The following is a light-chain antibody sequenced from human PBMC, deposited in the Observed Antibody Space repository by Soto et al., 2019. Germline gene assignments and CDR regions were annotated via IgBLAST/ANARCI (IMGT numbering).Light chain of an antibody. CDR2: RVS. J-gene: IGKJ2*01. CDR3: MEATQYRPYT. Sequence: DVALTQTPLSSPVTLGQPASISCRSSQSLVHSDGNTYLNWLHQRPGQPPRLLLYRVSNRFSGVPDRVSGSGAGTDFTLKISRVEAEVVGIYYCMEATQYRPYTFGQGTKLEIK. CDR1: QSLVHSDGNTY. V-gene: IGKV2-24*01.